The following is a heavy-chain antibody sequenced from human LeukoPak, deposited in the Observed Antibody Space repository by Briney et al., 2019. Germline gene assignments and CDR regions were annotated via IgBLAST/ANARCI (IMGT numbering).Heavy chain of an antibody. D-gene: IGHD3-22*01. CDR3: AMDQDLVVIGGYYFDC. CDR2: INQDGSEK. Sequence: PGGTLRLSCAASGFTFSSYWMSWVRQAPGKGLEWVANINQDGSEKSYVDSVRGRSTISRDTAKTSLYLQMNSLRDEDAVLYCCAMDQDLVVIGGYYFDCWGEGTVVAVSS. J-gene: IGHJ4*02. V-gene: IGHV3-7*04. CDR1: GFTFSSYW.